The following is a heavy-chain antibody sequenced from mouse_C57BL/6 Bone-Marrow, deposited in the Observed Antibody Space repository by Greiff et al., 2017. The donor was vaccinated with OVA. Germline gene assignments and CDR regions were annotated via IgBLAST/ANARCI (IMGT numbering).Heavy chain of an antibody. CDR2: ISSGGSYT. V-gene: IGHV5-6*01. CDR1: GFTFSSYG. CDR3: ARHWRDY. Sequence: DVHLVESGGGLVQPGGSLKLSCAASGFTFSSYGMSWVRQTPDKRLEWVATISSGGSYTYYPDSVKGRFTISRDNAKNTLYLQMSSLKSEDTAMYYCARHWRDYWGQGTTLTVSS. J-gene: IGHJ2*01.